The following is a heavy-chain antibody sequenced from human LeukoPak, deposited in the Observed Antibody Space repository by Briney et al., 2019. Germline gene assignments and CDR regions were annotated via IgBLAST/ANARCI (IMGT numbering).Heavy chain of an antibody. Sequence: LETLSLTCTVSGGSLSGHYWSWIWQPPGKRLEGIGYVSYTGRTKYNPSLQSRVTISIDTSKSQFSLKLTSVTSADTAVYSCARLLDNDISGDPDTFDVWGQGTTGIGSS. CDR1: GGSLSGHY. CDR3: ARLLDNDISGDPDTFDV. J-gene: IGHJ3*01. CDR2: VSYTGRT. V-gene: IGHV4-59*11. D-gene: IGHD3-22*01.